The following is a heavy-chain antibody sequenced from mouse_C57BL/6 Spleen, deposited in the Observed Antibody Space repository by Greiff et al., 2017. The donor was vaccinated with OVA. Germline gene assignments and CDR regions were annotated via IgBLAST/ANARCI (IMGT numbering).Heavy chain of an antibody. V-gene: IGHV1-69*01. D-gene: IGHD1-1*01. CDR1: GYTFTCYW. CDR3: ARLTTVVA. Sequence: QVQLQQPGAELVMPGASVKLSCKASGYTFTCYWMHWVKQRPGQGLEWIGEIDPSDSYTNYNQKFKGKSTLTVDKSSSTAYMQLSSLTSEDSAVYYCARLTTVVAWGQGTLVTVSA. CDR2: IDPSDSYT. J-gene: IGHJ3*01.